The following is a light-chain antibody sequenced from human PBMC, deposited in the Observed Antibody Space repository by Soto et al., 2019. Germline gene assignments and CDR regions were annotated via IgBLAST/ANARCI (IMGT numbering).Light chain of an antibody. CDR1: SSDVGAYNY. V-gene: IGLV2-11*01. CDR3: CSYVGNYIYV. CDR2: DVT. Sequence: QSALTQPRSVSGSPGQSVAISCTGTSSDVGAYNYVSWYQHHPGKAPKLMIYDVTKRPSGVPDRFSGSKSGNTASLTISRLQAEDVADYYCCSYVGNYIYVFGTGTKVTVL. J-gene: IGLJ1*01.